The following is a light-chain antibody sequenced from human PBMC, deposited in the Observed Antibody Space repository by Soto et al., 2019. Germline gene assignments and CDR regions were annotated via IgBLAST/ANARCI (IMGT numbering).Light chain of an antibody. J-gene: IGLJ1*01. CDR2: DVS. Sequence: QSLLTQPSPVSGSPGQSITISCPGNSSDVGGYNYVSWYQQHPNKAPKLLIYDVSYRPSGVSNRFSGSKSGNTASLTISGLQAEDEADYYCSSYTSSIPFVFGTGTKVTVL. CDR3: SSYTSSIPFV. V-gene: IGLV2-14*03. CDR1: SSDVGGYNY.